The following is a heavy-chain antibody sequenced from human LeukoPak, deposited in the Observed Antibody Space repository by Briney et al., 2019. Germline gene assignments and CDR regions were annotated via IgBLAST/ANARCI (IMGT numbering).Heavy chain of an antibody. J-gene: IGHJ4*02. V-gene: IGHV3-30*02. CDR1: GFIFNNYG. Sequence: GGSLRLSCAASGFIFNNYGMHWVRQAPGKGLEWVSFIRYDGSNTYYADSVKGRFTISRDNSKNTLYLQMNSLRPEDTAVYYCVKVDISGWYYFDYWGQGTVVTVSS. CDR2: IRYDGSNT. D-gene: IGHD6-19*01. CDR3: VKVDISGWYYFDY.